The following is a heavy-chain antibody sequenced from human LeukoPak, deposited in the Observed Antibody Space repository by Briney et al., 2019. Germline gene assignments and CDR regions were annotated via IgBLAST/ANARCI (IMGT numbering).Heavy chain of an antibody. D-gene: IGHD2/OR15-2a*01. V-gene: IGHV3-30*04. Sequence: GGSLRLSCAASGFTFSSYAMHWVRQAPGKGLEWVAVISYDGSNKYYADSVKGRFTISRDNSKNTLYLQVNSLRAEDTAVYYCARDHKDYLVDYWGQGTLVTVSS. CDR3: ARDHKDYLVDY. CDR2: ISYDGSNK. J-gene: IGHJ4*02. CDR1: GFTFSSYA.